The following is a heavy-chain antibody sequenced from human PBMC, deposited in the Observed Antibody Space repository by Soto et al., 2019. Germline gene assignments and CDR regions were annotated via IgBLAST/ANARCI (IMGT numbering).Heavy chain of an antibody. CDR2: ISSSSSTI. D-gene: IGHD2-21*02. V-gene: IGHV3-48*02. Sequence: LRLSCAASGFTFSSYSMNWVRQAPGKGLEWVSYISSSSSTIYYADSVKGRFTISRDNAKNSLYLQMNSLSDEDTAVYYCVRDFSDIVVVTTAFDIWGQGTMVTVSS. CDR1: GFTFSSYS. J-gene: IGHJ3*02. CDR3: VRDFSDIVVVTTAFDI.